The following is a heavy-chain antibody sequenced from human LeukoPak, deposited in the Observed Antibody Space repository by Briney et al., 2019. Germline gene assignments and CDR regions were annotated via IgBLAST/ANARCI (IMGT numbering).Heavy chain of an antibody. CDR1: GFTFNNYA. V-gene: IGHV3-23*01. CDR3: AKILSLQYSDWVLYAAY. J-gene: IGHJ4*02. D-gene: IGHD3-9*01. CDR2: ISGTGSST. Sequence: GGSLRLSCAASGFTFNNYAMTSVRQAPGKGLEWVFAISGTGSSTYYADSVRGRFTTSRDNSKNTLLLQMNSLTAEDTAVYYCAKILSLQYSDWVLYAAYWSQGTLVTVSS.